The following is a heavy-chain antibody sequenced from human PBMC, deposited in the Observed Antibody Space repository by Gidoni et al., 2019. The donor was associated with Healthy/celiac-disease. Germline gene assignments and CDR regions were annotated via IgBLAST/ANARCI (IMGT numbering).Heavy chain of an antibody. V-gene: IGHV3-33*01. Sequence: QVQLVESGGGVVQPGRSLRLSCAASGFTFSSYGMHWVRQAPGKGLEWVAVICYDGSNKYYADSVKGRFTISRDNSKNTLYLQMNSLRAEDTAVYYCAREGPCGGDCYILKYFDLWGRGTLVTVSS. D-gene: IGHD2-21*02. CDR1: GFTFSSYG. CDR2: ICYDGSNK. J-gene: IGHJ2*01. CDR3: AREGPCGGDCYILKYFDL.